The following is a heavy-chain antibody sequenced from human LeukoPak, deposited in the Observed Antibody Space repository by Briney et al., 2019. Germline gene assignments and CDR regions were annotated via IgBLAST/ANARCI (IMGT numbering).Heavy chain of an antibody. J-gene: IGHJ5*02. CDR2: IYHSGST. D-gene: IGHD2-2*02. CDR1: GGSISSGGYS. Sequence: SSQTLSLTCAVSGGSISSGGYSWSWIRQPPGKGLEWIGYIYHSGSTYYNPSLKSRDTISVDRSKNQFSLKLSSVTAADTAVYYCARYYCSSTSCYSRPNWFDPWGQGTLVTVSS. V-gene: IGHV4-30-2*01. CDR3: ARYYCSSTSCYSRPNWFDP.